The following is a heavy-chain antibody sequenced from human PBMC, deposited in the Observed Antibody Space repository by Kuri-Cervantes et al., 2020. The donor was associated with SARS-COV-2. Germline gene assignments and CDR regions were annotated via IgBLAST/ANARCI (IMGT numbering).Heavy chain of an antibody. Sequence: GESLKISCAASGFTLSDYYMSWIRQAPGKGLEWVSAISGSGGSTYYADSVKGRFTISRDNSKNTLYLQMNSLRAEDTAVYYCAKSVGDFWSGYPEAYYYYGMDVWGQGTTVTVSS. CDR3: AKSVGDFWSGYPEAYYYYGMDV. J-gene: IGHJ6*02. CDR2: ISGSGGST. V-gene: IGHV3-23*01. D-gene: IGHD3-3*01. CDR1: GFTLSDYY.